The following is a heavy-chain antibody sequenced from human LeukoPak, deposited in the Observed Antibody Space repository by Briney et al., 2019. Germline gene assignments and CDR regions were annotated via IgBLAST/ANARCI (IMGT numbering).Heavy chain of an antibody. CDR1: GGSISSSSYY. CDR2: IYYSGST. V-gene: IGHV4-39*07. CDR3: ARGFGGPGSSGWYQDY. D-gene: IGHD6-19*01. J-gene: IGHJ4*02. Sequence: SETLSLTCTVSGGSISSSSYYWGWIRQPPGKGLEWIGSIYYSGSTYYNPSLKSRVTISVDTSKNQFSLKLSSVTAADTAVYYCARGFGGPGSSGWYQDYWGQGTLVTVSS.